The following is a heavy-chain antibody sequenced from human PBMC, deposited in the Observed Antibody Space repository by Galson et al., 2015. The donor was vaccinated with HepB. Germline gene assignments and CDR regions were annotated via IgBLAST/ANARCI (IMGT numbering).Heavy chain of an antibody. J-gene: IGHJ3*02. Sequence: SLRLSCAASGLTFSGYTMSWVRQSPGRGLQWASYISTNGATTYYTDSVKGRFTVARDNARNTVSLQMTSLTAEDSAVYFCATTKFGNGAYWIFEIWGPGTLVTVSS. D-gene: IGHD2-8*01. CDR1: GLTFSGYT. V-gene: IGHV3-11*01. CDR2: ISTNGATT. CDR3: ATTKFGNGAYWIFEI.